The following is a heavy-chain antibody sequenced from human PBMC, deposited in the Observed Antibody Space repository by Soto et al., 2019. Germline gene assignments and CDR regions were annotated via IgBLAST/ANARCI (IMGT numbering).Heavy chain of an antibody. CDR2: ISSSSSYT. Sequence: LSCAASGFTFSDYYMSWIRQAPGKGLEWVSYISSSSSYTNYADSVKGRFTISRDNAKNSPYLQMNSLRAEDTAVYYCARVGRGDYGVGFDYWGQGTLVTVSS. J-gene: IGHJ4*02. V-gene: IGHV3-11*06. CDR3: ARVGRGDYGVGFDY. CDR1: GFTFSDYY. D-gene: IGHD4-17*01.